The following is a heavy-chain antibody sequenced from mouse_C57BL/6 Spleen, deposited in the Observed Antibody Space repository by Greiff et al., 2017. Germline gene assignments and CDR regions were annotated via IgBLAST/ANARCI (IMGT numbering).Heavy chain of an antibody. J-gene: IGHJ1*03. Sequence: EVHLVESGGGLVQPKGSLKLSCAASGFTFNTYAMHWVRQAPGKGLEWVARIRSKSSNYATYYADSVKDRFTISRDDSQSMLYLQMNNLKTEDTAMYYCVREDENWDVGYFDVWGTGTTVTVSS. V-gene: IGHV10-3*01. CDR1: GFTFNTYA. CDR2: IRSKSSNYAT. CDR3: VREDENWDVGYFDV. D-gene: IGHD4-1*01.